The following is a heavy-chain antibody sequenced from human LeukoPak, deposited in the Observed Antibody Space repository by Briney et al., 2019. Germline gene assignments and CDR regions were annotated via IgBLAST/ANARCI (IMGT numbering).Heavy chain of an antibody. Sequence: PSETLSLTCTVSVGSIINGVYYWRWIRQHPGKGLEWIGYIYYSGTTYYNPSLKSRVTISVDTSKNQFSLKLSSVTAADTAVYYCARVGGNDILTGYYKYYFDHWGQGTLVTVSS. CDR3: ARVGGNDILTGYYKYYFDH. CDR1: VGSIINGVYY. D-gene: IGHD3-9*01. CDR2: IYYSGTT. V-gene: IGHV4-31*03. J-gene: IGHJ4*02.